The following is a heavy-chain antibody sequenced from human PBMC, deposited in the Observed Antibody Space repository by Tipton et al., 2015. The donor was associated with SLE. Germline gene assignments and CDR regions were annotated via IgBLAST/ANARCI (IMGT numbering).Heavy chain of an antibody. D-gene: IGHD1-7*01. Sequence: QLMQSGAEVKKPGASVKVSCKASGYTFTSYGISWVRQAPGQGLEWMGWISAYNGNTNYAQKLQGRVTMTTDTSTSTAYMELRSLRSDDTAVYYCARGINNWNLPYYYYYGMDVWGQGTTVTVSS. V-gene: IGHV1-18*01. CDR2: ISAYNGNT. J-gene: IGHJ6*02. CDR3: ARGINNWNLPYYYYYGMDV. CDR1: GYTFTSYG.